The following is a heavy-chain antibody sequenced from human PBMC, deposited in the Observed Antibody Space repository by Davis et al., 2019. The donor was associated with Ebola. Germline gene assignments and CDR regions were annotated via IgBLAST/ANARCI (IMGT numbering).Heavy chain of an antibody. CDR2: INHSGST. V-gene: IGHV4-34*01. J-gene: IGHJ6*02. CDR1: GGSFSGYY. D-gene: IGHD3-16*01. CDR3: ARQHTSHYLGADYYYGLDV. Sequence: MPSETLSLTCALYGGSFSGYYWSWIRQPPGKGLEWIGEINHSGSTNYNPSLKSRVTISVDKSKNQFSLKLSSVTAADTAVYYCARQHTSHYLGADYYYGLDVWGHGTTVTVSS.